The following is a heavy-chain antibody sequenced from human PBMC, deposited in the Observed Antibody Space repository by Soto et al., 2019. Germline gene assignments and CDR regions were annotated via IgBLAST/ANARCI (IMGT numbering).Heavy chain of an antibody. J-gene: IGHJ4*02. CDR2: VFYGGT. CDR1: GRSMSSNY. CDR3: ASYRGALHFDS. Sequence: QVHLQESGPGLVKPLETLSLTCSVSGRSMSSNYWSWIRQSPDKGLEWLGYVFYGGTDYNPSLEGRVSMSVETSKSQFSLKMTSVTAADTAVYYCASYRGALHFDSWGQGILVTVSS. D-gene: IGHD4-4*01. V-gene: IGHV4-59*01.